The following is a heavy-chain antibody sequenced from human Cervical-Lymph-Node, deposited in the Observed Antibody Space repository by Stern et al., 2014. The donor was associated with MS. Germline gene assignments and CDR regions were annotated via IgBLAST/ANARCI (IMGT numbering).Heavy chain of an antibody. V-gene: IGHV4-4*02. J-gene: IGHJ4*02. D-gene: IGHD3-10*01. CDR1: GDSISSNYW. Sequence: QVQLQESGPGLVKPSGTLSLTCAVSGDSISSNYWWSWVRQPPGKGLEWIGEIYHSGSPTYNPSLKSRVTISVDKPKNEFSLRLTSVTAADTAVYYCARQMTMIQGVIDLWGQGTLVSVSS. CDR2: IYHSGSP. CDR3: ARQMTMIQGVIDL.